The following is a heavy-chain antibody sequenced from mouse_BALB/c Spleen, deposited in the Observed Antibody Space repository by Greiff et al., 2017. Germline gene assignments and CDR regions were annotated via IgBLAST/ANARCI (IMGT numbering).Heavy chain of an antibody. CDR2: INPGSGGT. CDR1: GYAFTNYL. Sequence: VKLMESGAELVRPGTSVKVSCKASGYAFTNYLIEWVKQRPGQGLEWIGVINPGSGGTNYNEKFKGKATLTADKSSSTAYMQLSSLTSDDSAVYFCARDSSRAMDYWGQGTSVTVSS. V-gene: IGHV1-54*01. CDR3: ARDSSRAMDY. D-gene: IGHD3-2*01. J-gene: IGHJ4*01.